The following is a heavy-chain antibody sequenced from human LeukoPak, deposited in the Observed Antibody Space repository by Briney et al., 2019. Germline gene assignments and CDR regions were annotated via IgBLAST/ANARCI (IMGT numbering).Heavy chain of an antibody. D-gene: IGHD2-2*01. J-gene: IGHJ4*02. CDR3: ARVEDGYCSSTSCLWYDY. V-gene: IGHV1-46*01. CDR1: GYTFTSYY. Sequence: ASVKVSCKASGYTFTSYYMHWVRQAPGQGLEWMGIINPSGGSTSYAQKFQGRVTMTRDTSTSTVYMELSSLRSEDTAVYYCARVEDGYCSSTSCLWYDYWGQGTLVTVSS. CDR2: INPSGGST.